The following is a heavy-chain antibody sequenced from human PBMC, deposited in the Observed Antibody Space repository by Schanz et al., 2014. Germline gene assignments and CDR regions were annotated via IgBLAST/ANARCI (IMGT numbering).Heavy chain of an antibody. CDR1: GFTFGTFW. Sequence: EVQLVESGGGLLQPGGSLRLSCAASGFTFGTFWMSWVRQAPGKGPEWVANINQDGSEKSYVDSVKGRFTISRDNAKNSLYLQMNSLRDEETAVYYCARDKGGYYPFDYWGQGTLVTVSS. V-gene: IGHV3-7*01. CDR3: ARDKGGYYPFDY. J-gene: IGHJ4*02. D-gene: IGHD3-3*01. CDR2: INQDGSEK.